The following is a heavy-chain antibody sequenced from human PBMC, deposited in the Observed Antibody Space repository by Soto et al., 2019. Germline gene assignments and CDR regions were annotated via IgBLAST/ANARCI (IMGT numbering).Heavy chain of an antibody. CDR3: ALAPTDKRGAEYFQS. J-gene: IGHJ1*01. V-gene: IGHV3-66*01. D-gene: IGHD1-1*01. CDR1: GITVSTNY. CDR2: IYSGGST. Sequence: EVQLVESGGGLVQPGGSLRLSCSASGITVSTNYMTWVRQAPGKGLERVSTIYSGGSTYCADTVKARFTISRDNSENTLSLQKNSLRDEDTAGYYFALAPTDKRGAEYFQSWGQGTLVTVSS.